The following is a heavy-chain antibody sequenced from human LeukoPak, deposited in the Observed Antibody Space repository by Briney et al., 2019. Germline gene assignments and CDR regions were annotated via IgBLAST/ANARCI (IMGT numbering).Heavy chain of an antibody. Sequence: PGRSLRLSCTAFGFTFGDHAMSWVRQAPGKGLEWVGFIRSKAYRGTTEYAASVKGRFTISRDDSTSIAYLQMNSLKTEDTAVYYCTRGPIQLWLYNGMDFWGKGTRVIVSS. V-gene: IGHV3-49*04. J-gene: IGHJ6*04. CDR3: TRGPIQLWLYNGMDF. CDR1: GFTFGDHA. D-gene: IGHD5-18*01. CDR2: IRSKAYRGTT.